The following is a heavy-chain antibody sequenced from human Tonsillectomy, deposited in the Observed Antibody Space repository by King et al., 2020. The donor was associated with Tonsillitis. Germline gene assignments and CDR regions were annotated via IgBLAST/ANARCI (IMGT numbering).Heavy chain of an antibody. J-gene: IGHJ4*02. CDR2: INTNTGNP. CDR1: GYTFTSSA. V-gene: IGHV7-4-1*02. CDR3: ARDGLAAAGTGAFVY. D-gene: IGHD6-13*01. Sequence: VQLVESGSELKKPGASVKVSCKASGYTFTSSAMNWVRQAPGQGLEWMGWINTNTGNPTYAQGFTGRFVFSLDTSVRAAYLQIRSLKAEDTAVYYCARDGLAAAGTGAFVYWGQGTLGPVSS.